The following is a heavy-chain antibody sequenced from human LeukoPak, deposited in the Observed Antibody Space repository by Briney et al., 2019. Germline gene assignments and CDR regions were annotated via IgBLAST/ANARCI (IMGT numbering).Heavy chain of an antibody. Sequence: SETRSLTCTVSGGSISSYYWSWIRQPPGKGLEWIGYIYYSGSTNYNPSLKSRVTISVDTSKNQFSLKLSSVTAADTAVYYCARHIRVFDYWGQGTLVTVSS. V-gene: IGHV4-59*08. CDR1: GGSISSYY. J-gene: IGHJ4*02. CDR2: IYYSGST. CDR3: ARHIRVFDY.